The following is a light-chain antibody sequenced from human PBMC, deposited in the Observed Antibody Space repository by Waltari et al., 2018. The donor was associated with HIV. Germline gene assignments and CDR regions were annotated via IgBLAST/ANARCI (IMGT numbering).Light chain of an antibody. J-gene: IGLJ3*02. CDR2: SDD. V-gene: IGLV1-44*01. CDR3: STWDDSLIGRV. Sequence: QSLLTQPPSASGAPGQKVTITCSGSSSNIGTNSVYWYQHFPGSAPKLLIYSDDKRPRRVADRFSASNSGTSASLAIRGLLFDDEAVYYCSTWDDSLIGRVFGGGTRLTVL. CDR1: SSNIGTNS.